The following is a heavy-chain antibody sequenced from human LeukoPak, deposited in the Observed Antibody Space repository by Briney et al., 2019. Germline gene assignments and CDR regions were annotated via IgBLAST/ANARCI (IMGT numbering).Heavy chain of an antibody. D-gene: IGHD6-19*01. CDR1: GFTFSTYA. V-gene: IGHV3-23*01. Sequence: PGGSLRLSCAASGFTFSTYAMSWVRQAPGKGLEWVSVISGNGGTTYYADSVKGRFTISRDNSKNTLYLQMNTLRAEAPAVYYGAKRVPYSSVWYYLDYWGQGTLVTVPS. CDR2: ISGNGGTT. J-gene: IGHJ4*02. CDR3: AKRVPYSSVWYYLDY.